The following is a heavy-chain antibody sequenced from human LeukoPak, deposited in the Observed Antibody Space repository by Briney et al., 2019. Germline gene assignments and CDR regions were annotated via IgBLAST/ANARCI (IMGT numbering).Heavy chain of an antibody. Sequence: GGSLRLSCAASGFTFSSNGMNWVRQAPGKGLDFIAYISSTGATIYYADSLKGRFTISRDNARNSLYLQMNSLRADDTSRYYCTRVVAGRAGLMDVWGRGTTVTVSS. V-gene: IGHV3-48*01. J-gene: IGHJ6*02. CDR1: GFTFSSNG. CDR3: TRVVAGRAGLMDV. D-gene: IGHD5-12*01. CDR2: ISSTGATI.